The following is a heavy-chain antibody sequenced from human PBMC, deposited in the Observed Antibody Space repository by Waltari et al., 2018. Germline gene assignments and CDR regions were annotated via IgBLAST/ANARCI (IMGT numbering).Heavy chain of an antibody. D-gene: IGHD1-26*01. V-gene: IGHV5-51*01. CDR2: IDHGDADT. Sequence: EVQLVQSGAEVKKPGESLKISCKGSGYSFTSYWIGWVRQMPGKGLEWMGIIDHGDADTRYSPSFQGQVTISADKSISTAYLQWSSLKASDTAMYYCARDAGVGATGADAFDIWGQGTMVTVSS. J-gene: IGHJ3*02. CDR1: GYSFTSYW. CDR3: ARDAGVGATGADAFDI.